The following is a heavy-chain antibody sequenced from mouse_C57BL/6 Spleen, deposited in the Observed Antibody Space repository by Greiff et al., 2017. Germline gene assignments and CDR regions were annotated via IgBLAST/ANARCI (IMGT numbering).Heavy chain of an antibody. Sequence: EVQLVESGGDLVKPGGSLKLSCAASGFTFSSYGMSWVRQTPDKRLEWVATISSGGSYTYYPDSVKGRFTISRDNAKNTLYLQMSSLKSKDTAMYYCARHSWDGYAMDYWGQGTSVTVSS. J-gene: IGHJ4*01. D-gene: IGHD4-1*01. CDR3: ARHSWDGYAMDY. V-gene: IGHV5-6*01. CDR2: ISSGGSYT. CDR1: GFTFSSYG.